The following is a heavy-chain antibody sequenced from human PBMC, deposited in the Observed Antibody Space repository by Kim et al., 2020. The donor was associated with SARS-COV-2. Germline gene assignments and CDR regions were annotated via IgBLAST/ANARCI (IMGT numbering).Heavy chain of an antibody. D-gene: IGHD5-18*01. V-gene: IGHV3-7*01. J-gene: IGHJ4*02. CDR3: ARELDTAMVLDY. Sequence: YYVDSVKGRFTISRDNAKNSLYLQMNSLRAEDTAVYYCARELDTAMVLDYWGQGTLVTVSS.